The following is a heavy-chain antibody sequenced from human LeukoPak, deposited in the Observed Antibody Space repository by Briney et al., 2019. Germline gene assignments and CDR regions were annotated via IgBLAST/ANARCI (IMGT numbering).Heavy chain of an antibody. CDR3: AREGSFHFFLGCYYYMDV. V-gene: IGHV3-30*04. D-gene: IGHD3-3*01. CDR1: GFTFSSYA. CDR2: ISYDGSNK. Sequence: PGGSLRLSCAASGFTFSSYAMHWVRQAPGKGLEWVAVISYDGSNKYYADSVKGRFTISRDNSKNTLYLQMNSLRAEDTAVYYCAREGSFHFFLGCYYYMDVWGKGTTVTVSS. J-gene: IGHJ6*03.